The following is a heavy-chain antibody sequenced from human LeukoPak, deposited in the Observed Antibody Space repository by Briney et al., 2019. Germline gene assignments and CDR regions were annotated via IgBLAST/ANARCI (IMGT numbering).Heavy chain of an antibody. CDR2: IKQDGSEE. J-gene: IGHJ4*02. CDR1: GFTFSSYN. V-gene: IGHV3-7*01. Sequence: PGESLRLSCAASGFTFSSYNMKWVRQAPGKGLEWVANIKQDGSEEYYVDSVKGRFTISRDNAKNSLYLQMNSLRAEDTAVYYCARDLNWETYWGQGTLVSVSS. CDR3: ARDLNWETY. D-gene: IGHD7-27*01.